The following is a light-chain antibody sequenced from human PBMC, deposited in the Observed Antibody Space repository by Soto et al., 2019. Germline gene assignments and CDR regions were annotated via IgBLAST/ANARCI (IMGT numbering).Light chain of an antibody. CDR1: SSDVGGYNY. Sequence: QSVLTQPASVFGSPGQSITISCTGTSSDVGGYNYVSWYQHHPGRAPKLLIYEVSSRPSGVSNRFSASKSANTASLTISGLQSDDEADYYCSSYTSSRTVFGTGTKVTVL. CDR3: SSYTSSRTV. J-gene: IGLJ1*01. CDR2: EVS. V-gene: IGLV2-14*01.